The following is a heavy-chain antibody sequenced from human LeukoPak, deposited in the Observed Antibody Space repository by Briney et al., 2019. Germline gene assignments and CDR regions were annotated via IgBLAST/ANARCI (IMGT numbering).Heavy chain of an antibody. CDR2: IYWNDDK. CDR1: GFSLSTSGVG. V-gene: IGHV2-5*01. J-gene: IGHJ5*02. D-gene: IGHD6-13*01. CDR3: ARAHSSSWIYNWFDP. Sequence: SGPTLVKPTQTLTLTCTFSGFSLSTSGVGVGWIRQPPGKALEWLALIYWNDDKRYSPSLKSRLTITKDTSKNQVVLTMTNMDPVDTATYYCARAHSSSWIYNWFDPWGQGTLVTVSS.